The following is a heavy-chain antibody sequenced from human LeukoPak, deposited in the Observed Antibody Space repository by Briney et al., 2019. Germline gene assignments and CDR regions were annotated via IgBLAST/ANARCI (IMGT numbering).Heavy chain of an antibody. D-gene: IGHD5-18*01. J-gene: IGHJ4*02. CDR2: INPNSGGT. V-gene: IGHV1-2*02. CDR3: ARGPIYSPYFDY. Sequence: ASVKVSCKASGYTFTGYYMHWVRQAPGQGLEWMGWINPNSGGTNYARKFQGRVTMTRDTSISTAYMELSRLRSDDTAVYYCARGPIYSPYFDYWGQGTLVTVSS. CDR1: GYTFTGYY.